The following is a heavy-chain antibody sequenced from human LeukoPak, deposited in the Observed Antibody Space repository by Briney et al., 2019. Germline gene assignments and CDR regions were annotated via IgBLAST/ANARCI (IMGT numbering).Heavy chain of an antibody. CDR1: GGSFSSHA. CDR3: ASGVNSAWYGDF. V-gene: IGHV1-69*13. Sequence: GASVKVSCKVSGGSFSSHAISWVRQAPGQGLEWVGGIIPMVETANYAEKFQGRVTIIADESTNTAFMELRSLKSEDTAVYYCASGVNSAWYGDFWGQGTLVVVSS. J-gene: IGHJ4*02. D-gene: IGHD6-19*01. CDR2: IIPMVETA.